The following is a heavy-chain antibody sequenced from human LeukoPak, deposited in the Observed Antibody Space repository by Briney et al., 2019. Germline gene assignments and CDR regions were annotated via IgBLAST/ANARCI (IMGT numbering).Heavy chain of an antibody. CDR1: GFTFTTYS. CDR3: AGWGGFST. J-gene: IGHJ1*01. Sequence: GGSLRLSCAASGFTFTTYSMHWVRQAPGKGLEYVSGISRNGETTYYTNSVKGRFTISRDNSKNTVYLQMGSLRVEDTAVYYCAGWGGFSTWGQGTQVTVSS. CDR2: ISRNGETT. D-gene: IGHD3-10*01. V-gene: IGHV3-64*01.